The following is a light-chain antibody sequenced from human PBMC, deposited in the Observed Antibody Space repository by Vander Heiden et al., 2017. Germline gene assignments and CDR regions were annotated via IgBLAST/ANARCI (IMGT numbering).Light chain of an antibody. CDR2: AAS. CDR3: QQSYSTPRWT. CDR1: QSISSY. V-gene: IGKV1-39*01. Sequence: DIQMTHSPSSLSASVGDRVTITCRASQSISSYLNWYQPKPGKAPKLLIYAASSLQSGVPSRFSVSGSGTDFTLTISSLQPEDFATYYCQQSYSTPRWTFGQGTKVEIK. J-gene: IGKJ1*01.